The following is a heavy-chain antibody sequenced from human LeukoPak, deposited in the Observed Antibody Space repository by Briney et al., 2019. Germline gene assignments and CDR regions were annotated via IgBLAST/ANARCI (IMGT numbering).Heavy chain of an antibody. D-gene: IGHD1-26*01. CDR3: ARVSSGATTVDY. CDR1: GFTFSSYA. Sequence: GGSLRLSCAASGFTFSSYAMSWVRQAPGKGLEWVSAISGSGGSTYYADSVKGRFTISRDNSKNTLYLQMNSLRAEDTAVYYCARVSSGATTVDYWGQGTLVTVSS. CDR2: ISGSGGST. V-gene: IGHV3-23*01. J-gene: IGHJ4*02.